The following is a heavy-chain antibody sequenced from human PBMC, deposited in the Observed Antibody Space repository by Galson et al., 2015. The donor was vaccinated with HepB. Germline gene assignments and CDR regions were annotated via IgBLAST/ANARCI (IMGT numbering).Heavy chain of an antibody. V-gene: IGHV1-3*01. CDR2: INAGNGNT. CDR1: GYTFTSYA. Sequence: SVKVSCKASGYTFTSYAMHWVRQAPGQRLEWMGWINAGNGNTKYSQKFQGRVTITRDTSASTAYMELSSLRSEDTAVYYCARDHRITIFGVVTMGGYWGQGTLVTVSS. CDR3: ARDHRITIFGVVTMGGY. J-gene: IGHJ4*02. D-gene: IGHD3-3*01.